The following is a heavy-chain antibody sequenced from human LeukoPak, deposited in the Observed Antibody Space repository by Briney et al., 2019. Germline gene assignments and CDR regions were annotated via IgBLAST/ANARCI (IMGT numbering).Heavy chain of an antibody. Sequence: LXLXXAAXXFTVXSXXMAWVRXAPGXXLEXVSVIYGGGSTFYADSVKGRSTISRDNSQNTMYLQMNGLRAEDTAVYYCATWPGAWYGEDYWGQGTLVTVSS. CDR2: IYGGGST. D-gene: IGHD3-10*01. J-gene: IGHJ4*02. CDR3: ATWPGAWYGEDY. CDR1: XFTVXSXX. V-gene: IGHV3-53*01.